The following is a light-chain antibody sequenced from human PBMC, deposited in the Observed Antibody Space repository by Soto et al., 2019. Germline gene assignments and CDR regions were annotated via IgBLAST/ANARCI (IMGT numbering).Light chain of an antibody. J-gene: IGLJ2*01. CDR2: GNS. CDR3: QSYDSSLSGKV. CDR1: NSSLGAGYA. Sequence: QSVLTQPPSVTGAPGQRVTISCTGSNSSLGAGYAVNWYQHSPGSAPKLLIYGNSNRPSGVPDRFSGSKSGTSASLAITGLQAEDEADYYCQSYDSSLSGKVFGGGTKLTVL. V-gene: IGLV1-40*01.